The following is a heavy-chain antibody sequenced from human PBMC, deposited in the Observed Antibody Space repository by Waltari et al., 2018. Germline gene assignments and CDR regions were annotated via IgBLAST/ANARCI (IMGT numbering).Heavy chain of an antibody. D-gene: IGHD3-22*01. J-gene: IGHJ3*02. CDR3: AREIYDSNAFDI. CDR1: GFTFSSYG. V-gene: IGHV3-33*01. Sequence: QVQLVESGGGVVQPGRSLRLSCAASGFTFSSYGMHWVRQAPGKGLEWVAFIWYDGSNKYYADSVKGRFTISRDNSKNTLYLQMNSLRAEDTAVYYCAREIYDSNAFDIWGQGTMVTVSS. CDR2: IWYDGSNK.